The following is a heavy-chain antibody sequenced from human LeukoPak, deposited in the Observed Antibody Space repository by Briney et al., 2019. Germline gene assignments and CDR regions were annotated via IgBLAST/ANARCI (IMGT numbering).Heavy chain of an antibody. J-gene: IGHJ5*02. CDR1: GFTFSSYE. CDR2: ISISSNYI. V-gene: IGHV3-21*04. CDR3: TRRRYYDSSGYQLSYNWFDP. D-gene: IGHD3-22*01. Sequence: PGGSLRLSCAASGFTFSSYEMNWVRQAPGKGLEWVSSISISSNYIYYADSVKGRFTISRDNAKNSLYLQMNSLRAEDTAVYYCTRRRYYDSSGYQLSYNWFDPWGQGTLVTVSS.